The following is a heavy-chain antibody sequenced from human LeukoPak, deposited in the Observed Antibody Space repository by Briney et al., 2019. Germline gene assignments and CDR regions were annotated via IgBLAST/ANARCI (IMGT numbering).Heavy chain of an antibody. CDR1: GYSISSGYH. CDR2: IFHSGNT. CDR3: ARTLFFIGATWYSPELFDS. Sequence: SETLSLTCAVSGYSISSGYHCGLIRQSPGKVLEWIGSIFHSGNTYYNPSLKSRVTISVDTSMNQFSLKLTSLTAADTAVYYCARTLFFIGATWYSPELFDSWGQGTLVTVSS. D-gene: IGHD6-13*01. J-gene: IGHJ4*02. V-gene: IGHV4-38-2*01.